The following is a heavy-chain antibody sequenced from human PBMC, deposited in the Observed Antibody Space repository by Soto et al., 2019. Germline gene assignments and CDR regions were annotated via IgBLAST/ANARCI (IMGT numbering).Heavy chain of an antibody. CDR2: ISYDGSNK. V-gene: IGHV3-30-3*01. Sequence: QVQLVESGGGVVQPGRSLRLSCAASGFTFSSYAMHWVRQAPGKGLEWVAVISYDGSNKYYADSVKGRFTISRDNSKNTLSLQMNSLRAEDTAVYYCARNMRAQPFDYWVQGTLVTVSS. J-gene: IGHJ4*02. D-gene: IGHD3-16*01. CDR3: ARNMRAQPFDY. CDR1: GFTFSSYA.